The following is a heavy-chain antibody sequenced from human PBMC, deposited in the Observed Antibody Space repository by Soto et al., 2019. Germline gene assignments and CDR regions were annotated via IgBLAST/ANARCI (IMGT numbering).Heavy chain of an antibody. J-gene: IGHJ4*02. D-gene: IGHD2-15*01. V-gene: IGHV3-23*01. Sequence: PGGSLRPSCAASGFTFSSYAMSWVRQAPGKGLEWVSAISGSGAYTYYADSVKGRFTISRDNSKNTLYLQMNSLRAEDTAVYYCAKDVVVVVAATRFDYWGQGALVTVSS. CDR1: GFTFSSYA. CDR2: ISGSGAYT. CDR3: AKDVVVVVAATRFDY.